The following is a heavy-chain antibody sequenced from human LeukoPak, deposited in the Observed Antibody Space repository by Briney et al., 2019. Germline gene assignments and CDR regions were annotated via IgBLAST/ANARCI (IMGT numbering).Heavy chain of an antibody. V-gene: IGHV4-34*01. CDR3: ARGSNYGY. J-gene: IGHJ4*02. Sequence: SETLSLTCAVYGGSFSGYYWSWIRQPPGKGLERIGEINHSGSTNYNPSLKSRVTISVDTSKNQFSLKLSSETAADTAVYYCARGSNYGYWGQGTLVTVSS. D-gene: IGHD4-11*01. CDR2: INHSGST. CDR1: GGSFSGYY.